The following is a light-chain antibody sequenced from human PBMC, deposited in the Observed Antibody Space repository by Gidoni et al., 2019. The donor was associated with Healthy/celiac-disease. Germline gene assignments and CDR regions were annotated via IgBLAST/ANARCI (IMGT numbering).Light chain of an antibody. J-gene: IGLJ2*01. V-gene: IGLV2-14*01. CDR2: EVS. CDR1: SSDVGGYNY. Sequence: SALTQPASVSGSPGQSITSSCTGTSSDVGGYNYVSWYQQHPGKAPKLMIYEVSNRPTGVSNRFSGSKSGNTASLTISGLQAEDEADYYCSSYTSSSTVVFGGGTKLTVL. CDR3: SSYTSSSTVV.